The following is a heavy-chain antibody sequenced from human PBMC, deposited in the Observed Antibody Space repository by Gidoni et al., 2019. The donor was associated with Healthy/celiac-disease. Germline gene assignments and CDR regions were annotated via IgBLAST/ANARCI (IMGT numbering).Heavy chain of an antibody. V-gene: IGHV3-9*01. Sequence: EVQLVESGGGLVQPGRSLRLSCAASGITFDDYAMPWVRQAPGKGLEWVSGISWNSGSIGYADSVKGRFTISRDNAKNSLYLQMNSLRAEDTALYYCANDSYYYYYGMDVWGQGTTVTVSS. J-gene: IGHJ6*02. CDR2: ISWNSGSI. CDR1: GITFDDYA. CDR3: ANDSYYYYYGMDV.